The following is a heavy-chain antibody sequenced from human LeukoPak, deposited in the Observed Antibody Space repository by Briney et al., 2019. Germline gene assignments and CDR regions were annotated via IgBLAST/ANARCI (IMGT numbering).Heavy chain of an antibody. CDR2: ISAYNGNT. CDR3: ARKTSGHDFDY. V-gene: IGHV1-18*01. D-gene: IGHD2-15*01. J-gene: IGHJ4*02. CDR1: GYTFTSYG. Sequence: GSVKVSCKASGYTFTSYGISWVRQAPGQELEWMGWISAYNGNTNYAQKLQGRVTMTTDTSTSTAYMELRSLRSDDTAVYYCARKTSGHDFDYWGQGTLVTVSS.